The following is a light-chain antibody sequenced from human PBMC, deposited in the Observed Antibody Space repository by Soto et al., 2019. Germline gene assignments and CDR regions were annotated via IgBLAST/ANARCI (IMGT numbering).Light chain of an antibody. V-gene: IGLV1-40*01. Sequence: QSVLTQPPSVSGAPGQTITISCTGSSSNIGAGYDVHWYQQLPGRAPKLLIYGNNNRPSGVPDRFSGSKSGNTASLTISALHTEDEADYHCTSYTRSSTLVFGGGTKLTVL. CDR3: TSYTRSSTLV. CDR2: GNN. J-gene: IGLJ2*01. CDR1: SSNIGAGYD.